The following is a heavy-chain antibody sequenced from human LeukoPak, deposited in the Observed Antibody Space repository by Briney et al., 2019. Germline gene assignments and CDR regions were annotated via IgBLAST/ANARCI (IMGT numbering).Heavy chain of an antibody. D-gene: IGHD5-24*01. CDR3: ARDMELGRIGYNYGGSDY. J-gene: IGHJ4*02. V-gene: IGHV4-38-2*02. CDR1: GSSIRDGYY. CDR2: MYYTGNI. Sequence: SETLSLTCDVSGSSIRDGYYWGWIRQPPGKGLEWIGAMYYTGNIFYNPSLESRVTISVDTSKNRSSLKLISVTAADTAVYYCARDMELGRIGYNYGGSDYWSPGPLVTVSS.